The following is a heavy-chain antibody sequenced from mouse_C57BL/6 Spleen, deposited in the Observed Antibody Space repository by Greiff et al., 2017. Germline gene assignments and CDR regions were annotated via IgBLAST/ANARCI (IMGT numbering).Heavy chain of an antibody. CDR2: IYPGSGNT. CDR1: GYTFTDYY. D-gene: IGHD1-1*01. V-gene: IGHV1-76*01. CDR3: AKLYFYGSSYAIDY. J-gene: IGHJ4*01. Sequence: QVQLQQSGAELVRPGASVKLSCKASGYTFTDYYINWVKQRPGQGLEWIARIYPGSGNTYYNEKFKGKATLTAEKSSRTAYMQLSSLTSDDSAVYFCAKLYFYGSSYAIDYWGQGTSVTVSS.